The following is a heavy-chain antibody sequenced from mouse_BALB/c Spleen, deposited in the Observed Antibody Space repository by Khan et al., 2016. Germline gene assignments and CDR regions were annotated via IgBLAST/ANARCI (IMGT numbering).Heavy chain of an antibody. CDR2: INPDSSTI. V-gene: IGHV4-1*02. CDR1: GFDFSRYW. CDR3: GRLYYYGCIDY. Sequence: EVKLLESGGGLVQPGGSLKLSCAAPGFDFSRYWMSWVRQAPGKGLEWIGEINPDSSTINYTPSLKDKFIISRDNAKNTLYLQMSKVRSEDTALSYCGRLYYYGCIDYWGQGTTLTVSS. J-gene: IGHJ2*01. D-gene: IGHD1-1*01.